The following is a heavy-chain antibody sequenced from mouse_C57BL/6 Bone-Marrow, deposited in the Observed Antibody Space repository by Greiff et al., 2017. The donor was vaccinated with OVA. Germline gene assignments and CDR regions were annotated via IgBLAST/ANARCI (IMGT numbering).Heavy chain of an antibody. V-gene: IGHV14-3*01. D-gene: IGHD1-1*01. J-gene: IGHJ4*01. CDR1: GFNIKNTY. Sequence: EVQLQQSVAELVRPGASVKLSCTASGFNIKNTYMHWVQQRPEQGLEWIGRIDPANGNTKYAPKFQGKATITADTSSNTAYLQLSSLTSEDTAIYYCAKGSSRDYYAMDYWGQGTSVTVSS. CDR3: AKGSSRDYYAMDY. CDR2: IDPANGNT.